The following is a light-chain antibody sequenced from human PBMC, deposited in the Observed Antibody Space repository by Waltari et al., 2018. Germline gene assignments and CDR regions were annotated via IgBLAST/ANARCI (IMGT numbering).Light chain of an antibody. V-gene: IGKV1-9*01. CDR2: AAS. CDR1: QGITNY. J-gene: IGKJ3*01. Sequence: DIQLTQAPSFLSASVGDRVSIACRASQGITNYLAWYQQKPGKAPKLLIYAASTLQSGVPARFSGSGSGTDFTLTISSRQPEDFATYYCQQFHTFTFGPGTKVDIK. CDR3: QQFHTFT.